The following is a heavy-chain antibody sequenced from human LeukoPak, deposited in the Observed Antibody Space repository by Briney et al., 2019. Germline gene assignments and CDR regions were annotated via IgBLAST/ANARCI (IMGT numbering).Heavy chain of an antibody. J-gene: IGHJ4*02. CDR2: IRKEGGSR. Sequence: GGSLRLSCAASGFTFSAFGMHWVRQAPGKGLEWVAYIRKEGGSRMYADSVKGRFTIARDDSKNTLSLQMNSLRAEDTALYYCAKDFWSTYDAYWGQGTVVTVSS. CDR3: AKDFWSTYDAY. D-gene: IGHD3-3*01. CDR1: GFTFSAFG. V-gene: IGHV3-30*02.